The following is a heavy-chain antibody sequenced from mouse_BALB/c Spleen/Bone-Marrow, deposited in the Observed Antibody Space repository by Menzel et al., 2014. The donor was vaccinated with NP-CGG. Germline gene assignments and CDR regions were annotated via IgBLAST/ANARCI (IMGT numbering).Heavy chain of an antibody. CDR1: GFTFSDYY. CDR3: ARGSSYFDY. D-gene: IGHD1-1*01. J-gene: IGHJ2*01. Sequence: EVKLMESGGGLVKPGGSLKLSCAASGFTFSDYYMYWVRRTPEKRLEWVATISAGGSYTYYPDSVKGRFTISRDNAKNNLYLQMSSLKSEDTAMYYCARGSSYFDYWGQGTTLTVSS. V-gene: IGHV5-4*02. CDR2: ISAGGSYT.